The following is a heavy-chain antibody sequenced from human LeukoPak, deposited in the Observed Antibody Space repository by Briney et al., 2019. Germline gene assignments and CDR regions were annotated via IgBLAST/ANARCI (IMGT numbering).Heavy chain of an antibody. V-gene: IGHV3-23*01. CDR1: GFTFSTYA. J-gene: IGHJ4*02. D-gene: IGHD1-26*01. Sequence: GGSLRLSCAASGFTFSTYAMSWVRQAPGKGLGWVSAINPSGVRTYYADSMTGRFTISRDNSKNMLYLQVNSLRAEDTALYYCVKEGGIVGVVYWGQGTLVTVSS. CDR2: INPSGVRT. CDR3: VKEGGIVGVVY.